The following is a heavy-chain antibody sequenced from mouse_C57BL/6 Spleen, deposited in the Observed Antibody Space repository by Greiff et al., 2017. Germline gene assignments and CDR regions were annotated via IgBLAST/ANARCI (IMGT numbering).Heavy chain of an antibody. CDR1: GFTFSDYG. J-gene: IGHJ4*01. CDR3: ARPVVAYYYAMDY. D-gene: IGHD1-1*01. CDR2: ISSGSSTI. V-gene: IGHV5-17*01. Sequence: EVQLQESGGGLVKPGGSLKLSCAASGFTFSDYGMHWVRQAPEKGLEWVAYISSGSSTIYYPDTVKGRFTISRDNAKNTLFLQMTSLRSEDTAMYYCARPVVAYYYAMDYWGQGTSVTVSS.